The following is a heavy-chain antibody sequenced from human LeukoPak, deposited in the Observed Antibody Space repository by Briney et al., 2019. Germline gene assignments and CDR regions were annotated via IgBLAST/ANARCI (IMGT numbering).Heavy chain of an antibody. CDR1: GFTFSSYW. Sequence: SGGSLRLSCAASGFTFSSYWMSWVRQAPGKGLEWIGRIYTSGSTNYNPSLKSRVTISVDTSKNQFSLKLSSVTAADTAVYFCARGFRGDNFDYWGQGTLVTVSS. CDR2: IYTSGST. V-gene: IGHV4-4*08. CDR3: ARGFRGDNFDY. J-gene: IGHJ4*02. D-gene: IGHD7-27*01.